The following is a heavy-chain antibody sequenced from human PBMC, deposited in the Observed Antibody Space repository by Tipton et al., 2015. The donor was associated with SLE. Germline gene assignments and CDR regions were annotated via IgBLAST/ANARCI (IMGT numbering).Heavy chain of an antibody. V-gene: IGHV4-59*01. CDR2: IYYSGST. CDR1: GGSISSYY. D-gene: IGHD6-13*01. CDR3: ARGWGSWPYYFDY. Sequence: LRLSCTVSGGSISSYYWSWIRQPPGKGLEWIGYIYYSGSTNYNPSLKSRVTISVDTSKNQFSLKLSSVTAADTAVYYCARGWGSWPYYFDYWGRGTLVTVSS. J-gene: IGHJ4*01.